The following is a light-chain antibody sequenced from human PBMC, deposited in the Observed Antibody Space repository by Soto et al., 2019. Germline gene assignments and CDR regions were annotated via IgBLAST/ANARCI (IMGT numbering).Light chain of an antibody. CDR1: QSVSTTY. J-gene: IGKJ5*01. CDR2: GAS. CDR3: QQYNNWPLIT. V-gene: IGKV3-20*01. Sequence: EIVLTQSPGTLSLSPGERATLSCRAIQSVSTTYLAWYQQKPGQAPRLLIYGASSRATGIPDRFSGSGSGTEFTLTISSLQSEDFAVYYCQQYNNWPLITFGQGTRLEIK.